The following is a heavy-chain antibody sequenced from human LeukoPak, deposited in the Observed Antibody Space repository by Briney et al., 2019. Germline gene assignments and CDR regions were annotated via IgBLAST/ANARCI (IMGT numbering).Heavy chain of an antibody. CDR3: AKDFRDSSGYYVGY. V-gene: IGHV3-23*01. D-gene: IGHD3-22*01. Sequence: PGGSLRLSCAASGFTFSSYGMSWVRQAPGKGLEWVSAISGSGGSTYYADSVKGRFAISRDNSKNTLYLQMNSLRAEDTAVYYCAKDFRDSSGYYVGYWGQGTLVTVSS. CDR2: ISGSGGST. J-gene: IGHJ4*02. CDR1: GFTFSSYG.